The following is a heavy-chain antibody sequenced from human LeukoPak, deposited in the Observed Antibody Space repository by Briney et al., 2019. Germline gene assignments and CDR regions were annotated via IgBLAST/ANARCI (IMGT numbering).Heavy chain of an antibody. Sequence: SETLSLTCTVSGYSISSGYYWGWIRQPPGKGLEWIGNIYHDGSTYYNPSLKSRVTISVGTSKNQFSLRLSSVTAADTAVYYCARSGASSSGWPLDYWGQGTLVTVSS. CDR2: IYHDGST. V-gene: IGHV4-38-2*02. CDR1: GYSISSGYY. D-gene: IGHD6-19*01. J-gene: IGHJ4*02. CDR3: ARSGASSSGWPLDY.